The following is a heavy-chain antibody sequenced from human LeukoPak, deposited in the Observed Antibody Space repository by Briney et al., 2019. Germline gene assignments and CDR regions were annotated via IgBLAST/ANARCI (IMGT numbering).Heavy chain of an antibody. D-gene: IGHD1-14*01. CDR2: IIPIFGTA. V-gene: IGHV1-69*05. CDR3: ARPFFAGITRDNWFGP. Sequence: SVKVSCKASGGTFSSYAISWVRQAPGQGLEWMGRIIPIFGTANYAQKFQGRVTITTDESTSTAYMELSSLRSEDTAVYYCARPFFAGITRDNWFGPWGQGTLVTVSS. CDR1: GGTFSSYA. J-gene: IGHJ5*02.